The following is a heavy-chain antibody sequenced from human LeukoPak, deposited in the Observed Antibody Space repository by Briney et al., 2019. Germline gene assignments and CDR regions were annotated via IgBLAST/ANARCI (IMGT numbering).Heavy chain of an antibody. Sequence: EGSLRLSCAASGFTFSSYEMNWVRQAPGKGLEGVSYISSSGSTIYYADSVKGRFTISRDNAKNSLYLQMNSLRAEDTAVYYCAELGVNMIGGVWGKGTTVTISS. CDR2: ISSSGSTI. J-gene: IGHJ6*04. D-gene: IGHD3-10*02. CDR1: GFTFSSYE. CDR3: AELGVNMIGGV. V-gene: IGHV3-48*03.